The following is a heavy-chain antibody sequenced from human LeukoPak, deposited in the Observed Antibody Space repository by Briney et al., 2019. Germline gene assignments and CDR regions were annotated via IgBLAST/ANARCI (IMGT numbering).Heavy chain of an antibody. Sequence: GRSLRLSCAASGFTFSGYSMHWVRQAPGRGLEWVALISYDGSNKYYADSVKGRFTISRDTSKNTLYLQMDSLRGEDTAVYYCARDKGNWFDAWGQGTLVTVPS. CDR3: ARDKGNWFDA. CDR1: GFTFSGYS. V-gene: IGHV3-30*03. J-gene: IGHJ5*02. CDR2: ISYDGSNK.